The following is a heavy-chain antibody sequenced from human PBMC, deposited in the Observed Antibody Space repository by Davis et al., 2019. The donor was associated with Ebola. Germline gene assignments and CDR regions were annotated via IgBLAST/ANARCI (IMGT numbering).Heavy chain of an antibody. V-gene: IGHV4-39*01. CDR2: IYYSGST. CDR1: GGSISSSSYY. CDR3: ATSTTVTTWRYYYYGMDV. J-gene: IGHJ6*02. Sequence: MPGGSLRLSCTVSGGSISSSSYYWGWIRQPPGKGLEWIWSIYYSGSTYYNPSLKTRVTISVDTSKNQFSLKLSSVTAADTAVYYCATSTTVTTWRYYYYGMDVWGQGTTVTVSS. D-gene: IGHD4-11*01.